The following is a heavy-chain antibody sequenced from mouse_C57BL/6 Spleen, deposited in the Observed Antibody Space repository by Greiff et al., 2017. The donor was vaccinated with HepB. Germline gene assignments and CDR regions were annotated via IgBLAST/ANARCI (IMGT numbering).Heavy chain of an antibody. Sequence: QVQLQQPGAELVKPGASVKMSCKASGYTFTSYWITWVKQRPGQGLEWIGDIYPGSGSTNYNEKFKSKATLTVDTSSSTAYMQLSSLTSEDSAVYYCARRGYGSADYAMDYWGQGTSVTVSS. CDR3: ARRGYGSADYAMDY. CDR1: GYTFTSYW. J-gene: IGHJ4*01. V-gene: IGHV1-55*01. D-gene: IGHD1-1*01. CDR2: IYPGSGST.